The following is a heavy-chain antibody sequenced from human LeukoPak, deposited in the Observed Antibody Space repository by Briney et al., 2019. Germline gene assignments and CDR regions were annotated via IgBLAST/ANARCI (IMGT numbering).Heavy chain of an antibody. CDR2: ISYDGSNK. V-gene: IGHV3-30-3*01. J-gene: IGHJ3*02. Sequence: PGRSLRLSCAASGFTFSSYAMHWVRQAPGKGLEWVAVISYDGSNKYYADSVKGRFTISRDNSKNTLYLQMNSLRAEDTAVYYCARSADYYDSSGYYPRNDAFDIWGQGTMVTVSS. CDR3: ARSADYYDSSGYYPRNDAFDI. CDR1: GFTFSSYA. D-gene: IGHD3-22*01.